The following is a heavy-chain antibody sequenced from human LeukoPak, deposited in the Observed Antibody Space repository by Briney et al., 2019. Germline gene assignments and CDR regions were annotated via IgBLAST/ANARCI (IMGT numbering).Heavy chain of an antibody. CDR3: ARDIRYDFWNGYYFDY. V-gene: IGHV3-11*04. CDR2: ISSSGNII. J-gene: IGHJ4*02. D-gene: IGHD3-3*01. CDR1: GFTLSDYY. Sequence: GGSLRLSCAASGFTLSDYYMSWIRQAPGKGLEWVSYISSSGNIIYYADSVKGRFIISRDNAKNSLYLQMNSLRAEDTAVFYCARDIRYDFWNGYYFDYWGQGTLVTVSS.